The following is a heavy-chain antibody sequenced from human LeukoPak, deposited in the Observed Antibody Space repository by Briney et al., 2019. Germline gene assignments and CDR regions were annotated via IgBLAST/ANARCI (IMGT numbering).Heavy chain of an antibody. J-gene: IGHJ4*02. Sequence: EASVKVSCKASGYTFTGYYMHWVRQAPGQGLEWMGWINPNSGGTNYAQKFQGRVTMTRDTSISTAYMELSRLRSDDTAVYYCARAGRVWEYYYNSSGYYSRYFGYWGQGTLVTVSS. D-gene: IGHD3-22*01. CDR2: INPNSGGT. CDR3: ARAGRVWEYYYNSSGYYSRYFGY. V-gene: IGHV1-2*02. CDR1: GYTFTGYY.